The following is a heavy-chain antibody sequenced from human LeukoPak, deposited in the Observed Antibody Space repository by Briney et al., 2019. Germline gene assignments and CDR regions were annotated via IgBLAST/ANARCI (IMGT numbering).Heavy chain of an antibody. Sequence: GASVKVSCKTSGYTFTDYDITWVRQAPGQGLEWMGRVSPYNGNTYYSQRFQDRVTITKDTSTGTAYMDLRNLRIDDTAMYYCARNGRVRRVVKDLFEYWGQGTLVAVSS. CDR2: VSPYNGNT. D-gene: IGHD3-10*01. V-gene: IGHV1-18*01. CDR3: ARNGRVRRVVKDLFEY. J-gene: IGHJ4*02. CDR1: GYTFTDYD.